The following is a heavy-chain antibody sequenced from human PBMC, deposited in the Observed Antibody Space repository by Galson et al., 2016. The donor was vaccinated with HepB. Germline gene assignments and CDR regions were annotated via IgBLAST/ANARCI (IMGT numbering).Heavy chain of an antibody. CDR1: GFTVSNNY. CDR2: IYSGGDT. V-gene: IGHV3-66*01. Sequence: SPRLSCAASGFTVSNNYMRWFRQTPGNGLEWVSLIYSGGDTSSADSVKGGFTISRDSSKNTLYLQMNSLRDEDTAVYYCARDVGPWGQGTLVTVSS. J-gene: IGHJ5*02. CDR3: ARDVGP.